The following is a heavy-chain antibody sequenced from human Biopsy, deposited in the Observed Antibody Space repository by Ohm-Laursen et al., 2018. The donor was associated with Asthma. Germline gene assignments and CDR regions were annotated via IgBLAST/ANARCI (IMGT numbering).Heavy chain of an antibody. CDR3: AIDRMPTIIPDPYCYHGIDV. J-gene: IGHJ6*02. Sequence: TLSLTCTVSGCDIDRGAYDCSWIRQLPGKGLEWIGNLYYSGSTYYNPSLKSRVTISVDTSQNQYSLNLNSVTDADTAVYYSAIDRMPTIIPDPYCYHGIDVWGQGTTVTVSS. V-gene: IGHV4-31*03. CDR1: GCDIDRGAYD. D-gene: IGHD2-21*01. CDR2: LYYSGST.